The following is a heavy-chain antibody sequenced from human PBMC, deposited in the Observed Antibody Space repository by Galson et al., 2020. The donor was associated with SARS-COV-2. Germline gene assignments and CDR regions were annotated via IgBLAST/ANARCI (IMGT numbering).Heavy chain of an antibody. D-gene: IGHD3-22*01. CDR1: GFTFTSSA. CDR2: IVVGSGNT. CDR3: AAILGSSGYYQY. Sequence: SVKVSCKASGFTFTSSAVQWVRQARGQRLEWIGWIVVGSGNTNYAQKFQERVTITRDMSTSTAYMELSSLRSEDTAVYYCAAILGSSGYYQYWGQGTLVTVSS. V-gene: IGHV1-58*01. J-gene: IGHJ4*02.